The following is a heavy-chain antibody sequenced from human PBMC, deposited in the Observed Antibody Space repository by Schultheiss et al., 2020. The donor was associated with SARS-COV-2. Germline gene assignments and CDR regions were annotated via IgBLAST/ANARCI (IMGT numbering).Heavy chain of an antibody. CDR1: GGSLSSSSYY. Sequence: SETLSLTCSVSGGSLSSSSYYWGWIRQPPGKGLEWIGYVYHSGSTDYNPSLKSRLTISLDTSKNQFSLKLSSVTAADTAIYYCGSLLYTSSWPVDYWGQGSLVTVSS. D-gene: IGHD6-13*01. CDR3: GSLLYTSSWPVDY. CDR2: VYHSGST. V-gene: IGHV4-30-4*08. J-gene: IGHJ4*02.